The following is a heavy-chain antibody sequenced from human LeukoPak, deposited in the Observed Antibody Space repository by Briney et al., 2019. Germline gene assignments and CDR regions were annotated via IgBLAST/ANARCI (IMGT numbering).Heavy chain of an antibody. CDR1: GGTFSSYA. D-gene: IGHD3-3*01. J-gene: IGHJ4*02. CDR3: ARGRADYYFDY. V-gene: IGHV1-69*04. Sequence: SVKVSCKVFGGTFSSYATNWVRQAPGQGLEWMGRIIPMLGTVNYAQKFQGRVTIIADKFTSTAYMELSSLRSEDTAVYFCARGRADYYFDYWGQGTLVTVSS. CDR2: IIPMLGTV.